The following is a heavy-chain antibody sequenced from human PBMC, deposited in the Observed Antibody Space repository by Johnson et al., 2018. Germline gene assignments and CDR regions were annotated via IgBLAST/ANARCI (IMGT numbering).Heavy chain of an antibody. D-gene: IGHD3-16*01. CDR3: ARASPRLYLETSMIPGHCDY. J-gene: IGHJ4*02. Sequence: QVQLQESGPGLVKPSETLSLTCSVSGASISSYYWSWIRQPPGKGLEWIGYMYYSGSTNYNPSFNSRVPISVDTSKNQFSLKLSSVTAADTAVYDCARASPRLYLETSMIPGHCDYWGQGALVIVSA. CDR2: MYYSGST. CDR1: GASISSYY. V-gene: IGHV4-59*01.